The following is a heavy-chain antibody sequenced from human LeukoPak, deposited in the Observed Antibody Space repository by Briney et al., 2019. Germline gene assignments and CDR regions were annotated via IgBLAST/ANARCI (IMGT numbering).Heavy chain of an antibody. D-gene: IGHD3-22*01. J-gene: IGHJ6*02. CDR3: AKDLGDSSGYYSAYYYYGMDV. CDR2: ISYGGSNK. CDR1: AFTFSSYG. Sequence: GGSLRLSCAASAFTFSSYGMHWVRQAPGKGLEWVAVISYGGSNKYYADSVKGRFTISRDNSKNTLYLQMNSLRAEDTAVYYCAKDLGDSSGYYSAYYYYGMDVWGQGTTVTVSS. V-gene: IGHV3-30*18.